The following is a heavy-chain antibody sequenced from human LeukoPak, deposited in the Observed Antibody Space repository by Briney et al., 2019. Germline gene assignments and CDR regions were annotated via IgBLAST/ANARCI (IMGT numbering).Heavy chain of an antibody. Sequence: PSETLSLTCGVSGTSFSSYYWSWIRQTPGKGLEWIGEVNHSGYTNMNPSLKSRVTISVDTSKNQFSLKVRSVTAADSAVYFCARLAGHHNNGRFDFWGQGVLVSVSS. CDR2: VNHSGYT. J-gene: IGHJ4*02. D-gene: IGHD1-1*01. CDR3: ARLAGHHNNGRFDF. V-gene: IGHV4-34*01. CDR1: GTSFSSYY.